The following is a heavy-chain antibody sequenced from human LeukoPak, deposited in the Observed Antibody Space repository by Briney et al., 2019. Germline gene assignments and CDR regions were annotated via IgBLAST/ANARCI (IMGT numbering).Heavy chain of an antibody. Sequence: GGSLRLSCAASGFTFSSYAMSWVRQAPGKGLEWVSGISGSGRSTYYADSVKGRFTISRDNSKNTLYLQMNSLRAEDTAVYYCAKDLGYYGSGGDAFDIWGQGTMVTVSS. D-gene: IGHD3-10*01. V-gene: IGHV3-23*01. J-gene: IGHJ3*02. CDR2: ISGSGRST. CDR3: AKDLGYYGSGGDAFDI. CDR1: GFTFSSYA.